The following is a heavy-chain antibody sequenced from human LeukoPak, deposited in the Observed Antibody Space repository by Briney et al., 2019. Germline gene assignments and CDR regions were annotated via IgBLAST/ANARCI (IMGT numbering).Heavy chain of an antibody. CDR1: GGSLNSYY. D-gene: IGHD7-27*01. V-gene: IGHV4-59*01. J-gene: IGHJ4*02. CDR2: ITHSGGT. CDR3: ARGRISNWGFEGTLFDA. Sequence: PSETLSLTCTVSGGSLNSYYWSWIRQPPGKGLEWIGFITHSGGTDFDSSLGVRVTISVDTSKNQFSLRLTSMTAADTAVYFCARGRISNWGFEGTLFDAWGQGVLVTVSS.